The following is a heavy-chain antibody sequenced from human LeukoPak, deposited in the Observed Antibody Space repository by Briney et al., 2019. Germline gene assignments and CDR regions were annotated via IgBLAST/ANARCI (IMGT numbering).Heavy chain of an antibody. Sequence: SETLSLTCTVSGGSISSGSYYWSWIPQPAGKGLEWIVRIYTSGNTNYNPSLKSRVTISVDTSKIQFSLKLSSVTAADTAVYYCAREQYDFWSGYRRTYYMDVWGKGTTVTVSS. D-gene: IGHD3-3*01. CDR3: AREQYDFWSGYRRTYYMDV. J-gene: IGHJ6*03. CDR1: GGSISSGSYY. V-gene: IGHV4-61*02. CDR2: IYTSGNT.